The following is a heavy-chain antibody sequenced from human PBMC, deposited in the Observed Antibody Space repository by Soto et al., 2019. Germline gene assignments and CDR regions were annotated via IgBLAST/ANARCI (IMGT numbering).Heavy chain of an antibody. CDR1: GFTFSSYA. D-gene: IGHD3-16*01. V-gene: IGHV3-23*01. J-gene: IGHJ4*02. Sequence: PGGSLRLSCAASGFTFSSYAMSWVRQAPGKGLEWVSAISGSGGSTYYADSVKGRFTISRDNSKNTLYLQMNSLRAEDTAVYYCAKDEFGIGLSPPDYWGQGTLVTVSS. CDR2: ISGSGGST. CDR3: AKDEFGIGLSPPDY.